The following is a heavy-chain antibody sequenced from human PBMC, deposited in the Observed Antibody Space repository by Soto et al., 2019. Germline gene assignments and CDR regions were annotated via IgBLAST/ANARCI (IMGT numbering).Heavy chain of an antibody. Sequence: PGGSLRLSCAGSGFTFSSYAFSWVRQAPGKGLEWVANIKYDGSEKYYVDSVKGRFTISRDNAKNSLSLQMNSLRAEDTAVYYCAREPEGLDYWGPGTLVTVSS. J-gene: IGHJ4*02. CDR1: GFTFSSYA. CDR2: IKYDGSEK. V-gene: IGHV3-7*01. CDR3: AREPEGLDY.